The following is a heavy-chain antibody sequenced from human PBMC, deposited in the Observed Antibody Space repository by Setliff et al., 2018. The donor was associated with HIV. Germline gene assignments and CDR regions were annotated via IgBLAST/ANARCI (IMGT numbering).Heavy chain of an antibody. D-gene: IGHD3-9*01. CDR2: IKEDGSDK. CDR3: ARGPKPGLLDLTWFDS. V-gene: IGHV3-7*03. Sequence: PGGSLRLSCAASGFTFSSHWMSWVRQAPGKGLEWVANIKEDGSDKYYVDSVKGRFTISRDNAKNSLYLQMNSLRAGDTAVYFCARGPKPGLLDLTWFDSWGQGTLVTVSS. J-gene: IGHJ5*01. CDR1: GFTFSSHW.